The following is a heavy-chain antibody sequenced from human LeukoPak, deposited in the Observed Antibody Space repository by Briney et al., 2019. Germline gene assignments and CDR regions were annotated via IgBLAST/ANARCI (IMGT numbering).Heavy chain of an antibody. D-gene: IGHD3-3*01. J-gene: IGHJ3*02. V-gene: IGHV3-21*01. CDR3: ARDRYYDFWSGYYSDAFDI. Sequence: GGSLRLSCAASGFTFSSYTMNWVRQAPGKGLEWVSSISSSSSYIYYADSVKGRFTISRDNAKNSLSLQMNSLRAEDTAVYYCARDRYYDFWSGYYSDAFDIWGQGTMVTVSS. CDR1: GFTFSSYT. CDR2: ISSSSSYI.